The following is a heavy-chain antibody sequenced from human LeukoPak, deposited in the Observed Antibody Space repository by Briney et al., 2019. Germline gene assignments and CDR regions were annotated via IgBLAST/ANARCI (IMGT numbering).Heavy chain of an antibody. J-gene: IGHJ4*02. CDR1: GGSISSYY. V-gene: IGHV4-4*07. D-gene: IGHD6-19*01. CDR2: IYTSGST. CDR3: ARITYSSGWYRFDY. Sequence: SETLSLTCTVSGGSISSYYWSWIRQPAGKGLEWIGRIYTSGSTNYNPSLKSRVTMSVDTSKNQFSLKLSSVTAADTAVYYCARITYSSGWYRFDYWGQGTLVTVSS.